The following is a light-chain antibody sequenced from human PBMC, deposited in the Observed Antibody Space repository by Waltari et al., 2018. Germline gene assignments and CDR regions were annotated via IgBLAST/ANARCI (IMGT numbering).Light chain of an antibody. V-gene: IGKV3-20*01. Sequence: EIVLTQSPGTLSLYTGARATLSCRATQSVGRTLAWYQQHPGQAPRLLIYAASSRATGIPDRFSGSGYGTDFSLTISRLVPEDFAVYYCQKYGTLPATFGQGTKVEIK. CDR3: QKYGTLPAT. CDR1: QSVGRT. CDR2: AAS. J-gene: IGKJ1*01.